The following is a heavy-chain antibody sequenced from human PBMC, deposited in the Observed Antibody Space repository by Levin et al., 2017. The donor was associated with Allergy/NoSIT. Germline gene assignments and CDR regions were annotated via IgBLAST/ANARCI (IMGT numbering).Heavy chain of an antibody. CDR3: ARRDKFSGDP. Sequence: MPSETLSLTCAVYGGSFSGYYWSWIRQPPGKGLEWIGEINHSGSTNYNPSLKSRVTISVDTSKNQFSLKLSSVTAADTAVYYCARRDKFSGDPWGQGTLVTVSS. CDR1: GGSFSGYY. J-gene: IGHJ5*02. CDR2: INHSGST. V-gene: IGHV4-34*01. D-gene: IGHD6-19*01.